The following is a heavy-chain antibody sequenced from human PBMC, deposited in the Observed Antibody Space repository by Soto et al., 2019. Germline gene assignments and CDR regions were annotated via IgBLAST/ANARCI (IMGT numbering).Heavy chain of an antibody. Sequence: SETLSLTCTVSGGSVSSGSYFWSWIRQPPGKRLEWIGYIYYSGSTTYNPSLKSRVTISVDTSKNQFSLWLSSVTTADTAVYYCARAPYWRGGHLYLDNWGQGTLVTVSS. J-gene: IGHJ4*02. V-gene: IGHV4-61*01. CDR3: ARAPYWRGGHLYLDN. CDR1: GGSVSSGSYF. D-gene: IGHD2-15*01. CDR2: IYYSGST.